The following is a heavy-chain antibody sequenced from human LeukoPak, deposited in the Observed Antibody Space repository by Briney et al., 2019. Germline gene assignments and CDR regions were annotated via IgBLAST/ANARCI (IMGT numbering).Heavy chain of an antibody. CDR1: EFTFSTYE. CDR2: ISGSGSTI. Sequence: GGSLRLSCAASEFTFSTYEMNWVRQAPGKGLEWVSYISGSGSTIYYADSVKGRFTISRDNAKNSLYLQMNSLRAEDTAAYYCARGSPPGEYYYFMDVWGKGTTVTISS. V-gene: IGHV3-48*03. D-gene: IGHD2-21*01. CDR3: ARGSPPGEYYYFMDV. J-gene: IGHJ6*03.